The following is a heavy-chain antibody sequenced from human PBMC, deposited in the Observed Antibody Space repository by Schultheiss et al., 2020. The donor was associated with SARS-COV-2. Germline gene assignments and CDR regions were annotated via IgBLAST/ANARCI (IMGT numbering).Heavy chain of an antibody. J-gene: IGHJ4*02. CDR1: GFTFSSYE. V-gene: IGHV3-48*03. Sequence: GGSLRLSCAASGFTFSSYEMNWVRQAPGKGLEWVSYISSRGSTKYYADSVKGRFTISRDNAKNSLYLEMNSLRAEDTAVYYCAKDGVRYCGGDCPDYWGQGTLVTVSS. CDR2: ISSRGSTK. D-gene: IGHD2-21*02. CDR3: AKDGVRYCGGDCPDY.